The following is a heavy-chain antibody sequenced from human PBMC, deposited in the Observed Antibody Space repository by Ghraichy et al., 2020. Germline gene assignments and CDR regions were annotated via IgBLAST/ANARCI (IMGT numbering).Heavy chain of an antibody. D-gene: IGHD6-19*01. CDR2: INHSGST. V-gene: IGHV4-34*01. Sequence: SETLSLTCAVYGGSFSGYYWSWIRQPPGKGLEWIGEINHSGSTNYNPSLKSRVTISVDTSKNQFSLKLSSVTAADTAVYYCARGAVRRQWLVGDYWGQGTLVTVSS. J-gene: IGHJ4*02. CDR3: ARGAVRRQWLVGDY. CDR1: GGSFSGYY.